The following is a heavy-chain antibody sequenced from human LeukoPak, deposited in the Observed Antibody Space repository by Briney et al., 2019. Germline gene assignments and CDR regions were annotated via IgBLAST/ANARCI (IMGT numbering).Heavy chain of an antibody. CDR1: GFTFSSYS. J-gene: IGHJ4*02. V-gene: IGHV3-21*01. CDR2: ISSSSSYI. CDR3: AKAGIAARHFDY. Sequence: GGSLRLSCAASGFTFSSYSMNWVRQAPGKGLEWVSSISSSSSYIYYADSVKGRFTISRDNAKNSLYLQMNSLRAEDTAVYYCAKAGIAARHFDYWGQGTLVTVSS. D-gene: IGHD6-6*01.